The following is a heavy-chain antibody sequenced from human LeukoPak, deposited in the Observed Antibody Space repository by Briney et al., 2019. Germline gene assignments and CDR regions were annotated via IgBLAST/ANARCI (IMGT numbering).Heavy chain of an antibody. V-gene: IGHV4-4*07. CDR1: GGSISSYY. D-gene: IGHD3-22*01. CDR3: ARGRSGYYYDSSGYYIFDY. CDR2: IYTSGST. J-gene: IGHJ4*02. Sequence: SETLSLTCTVSGGSISSYYWSWIRQPAGKGLEWIGRIYTSGSTNYNPSLKSRVTMSVDTSKNQFSLKLSSVTAADTAVYYCARGRSGYYYDSSGYYIFDYWGQGTLVTVSS.